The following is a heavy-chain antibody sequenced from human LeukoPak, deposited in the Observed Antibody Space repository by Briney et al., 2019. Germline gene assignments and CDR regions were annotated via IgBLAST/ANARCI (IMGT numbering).Heavy chain of an antibody. V-gene: IGHV5-51*01. Sequence: GASLQISCKGSGYIFTSYWIGWVRQLPGKGLEWMGIIYPGDSDTRYSPSFQGQVTISADKSISTAYLQWSSLKASDTAMYYCARLRRGYCSSTSCYAGGLDYWGQGTLVTVSS. J-gene: IGHJ4*02. CDR2: IYPGDSDT. CDR3: ARLRRGYCSSTSCYAGGLDY. CDR1: GYIFTSYW. D-gene: IGHD2-2*01.